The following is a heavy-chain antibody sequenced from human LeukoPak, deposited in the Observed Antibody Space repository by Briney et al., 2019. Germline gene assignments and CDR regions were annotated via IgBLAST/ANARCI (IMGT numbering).Heavy chain of an antibody. J-gene: IGHJ4*02. Sequence: PGGSLRLSCAGSGFTFSSYWMSWVRQAPGKGLEWVANIKEDGSEKYYGDSVKGRFTISRDNAKNSLYPEMNSLRAEDTAVYYCARARDGLLWFGELFPFFDFWGQGNLVTVSS. CDR1: GFTFSSYW. CDR2: IKEDGSEK. CDR3: ARARDGLLWFGELFPFFDF. D-gene: IGHD3-10*01. V-gene: IGHV3-7*01.